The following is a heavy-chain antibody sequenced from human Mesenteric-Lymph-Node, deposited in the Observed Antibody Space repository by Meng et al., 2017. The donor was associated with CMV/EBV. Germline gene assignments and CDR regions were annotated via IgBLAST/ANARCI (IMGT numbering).Heavy chain of an antibody. V-gene: IGHV3-21*01. CDR1: GFTFSSYE. CDR3: ARDSATSIITILGRGAFDI. D-gene: IGHD3-9*01. Sequence: GGSLRLSCAASGFTFSSYEMNWVRQAPGKGLEWVSSISSSSSYIYYADSVKGRFTISRDNAKNSLYLQMFSLRAEDTAVYYCARDSATSIITILGRGAFDIWGQGTMVTVSS. J-gene: IGHJ3*02. CDR2: ISSSSSYI.